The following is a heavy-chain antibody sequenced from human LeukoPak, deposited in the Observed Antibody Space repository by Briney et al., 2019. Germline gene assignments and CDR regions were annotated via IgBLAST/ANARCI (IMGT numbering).Heavy chain of an antibody. CDR2: ITTSDGNT. V-gene: IGHV3-23*01. CDR1: GFTFSSYT. Sequence: GGSLRLSCAASGFTFSSYTMSWVRQAPGKGLEWVSTITTSDGNTYYADSVKGRFTVSRDNSKNTLFLQINSLRAEDTAVYYCAKDGGLWVSAHWGDSWGRGTLVTVSS. J-gene: IGHJ4*02. D-gene: IGHD7-27*01. CDR3: AKDGGLWVSAHWGDS.